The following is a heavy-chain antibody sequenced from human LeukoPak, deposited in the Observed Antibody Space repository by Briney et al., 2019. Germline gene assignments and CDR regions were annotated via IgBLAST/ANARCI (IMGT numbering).Heavy chain of an antibody. V-gene: IGHV3-23*01. D-gene: IGHD2/OR15-2a*01. CDR1: GFTFSDYA. CDR3: AKVPRGTTYYFDY. CDR2: ISGSGHSI. Sequence: GGSLRLSCAASGFTFSDYAMSWVRQAPGKGLEWVSGISGSGHSINYADSVKGRFTISRDNSKNTLFLQMNTLRAEDTAIYYCAKVPRGTTYYFDYWGQGTLVTVSS. J-gene: IGHJ4*02.